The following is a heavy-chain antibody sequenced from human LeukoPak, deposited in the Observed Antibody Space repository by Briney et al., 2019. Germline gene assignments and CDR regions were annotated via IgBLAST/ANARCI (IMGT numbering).Heavy chain of an antibody. V-gene: IGHV4-59*12. J-gene: IGHJ4*02. CDR1: GGSISSYY. Sequence: TSETLSLTCTVSGGSISSYYWSWIRQPPGKGLEWIGYIYYSGSTKYTPSLKSRVTISVDTSKNQFSLKLSSVTAADTAVYYCARAYGSGSWGQGTLVTVSS. D-gene: IGHD3-10*01. CDR2: IYYSGST. CDR3: ARAYGSGS.